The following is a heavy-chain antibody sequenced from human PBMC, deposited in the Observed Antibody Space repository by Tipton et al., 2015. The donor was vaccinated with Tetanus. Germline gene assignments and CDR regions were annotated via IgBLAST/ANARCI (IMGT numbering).Heavy chain of an antibody. CDR2: IYNRGTT. Sequence: TLSLTCTVSGGSIRSYYWSWIRQPPGMGLEWIGYIYNRGTTKYNPSLKSRVTISVDTSKNQLCLRLSSVIAVDTAVFYCAGSGSWSLNHDPWGQGTLVTVSS. CDR3: AGSGSWSLNHDP. J-gene: IGHJ5*02. CDR1: GGSIRSYY. V-gene: IGHV4-59*03. D-gene: IGHD6-13*01.